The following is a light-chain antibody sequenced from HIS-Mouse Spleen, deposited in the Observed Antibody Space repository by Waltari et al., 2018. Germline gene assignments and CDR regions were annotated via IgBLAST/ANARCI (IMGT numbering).Light chain of an antibody. CDR3: CSYAVSSTWV. CDR1: SMDVGSYNL. J-gene: IGLJ3*02. Sequence: QSALTQPASVSGSPGQSITISCTGTSMDVGSYNLVSWYQQHPGKAPKLMIYEGSKRPSGVSNRFSGSKSGNTASLTISGLQAEDEADYYCCSYAVSSTWVFGGGTKLTVL. V-gene: IGLV2-23*01. CDR2: EGS.